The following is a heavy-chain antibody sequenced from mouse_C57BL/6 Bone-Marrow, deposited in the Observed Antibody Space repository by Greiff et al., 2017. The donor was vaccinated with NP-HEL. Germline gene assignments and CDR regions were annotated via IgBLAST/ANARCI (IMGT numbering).Heavy chain of an antibody. D-gene: IGHD2-3*01. J-gene: IGHJ3*01. V-gene: IGHV1-55*01. Sequence: QVQLQQPGAELVKPGASVKLSCKASGYTFTSYWITWVKQRPGQGLEWIGDIYPGSGSTNYNEKFKSKATLTVDTSSSTAYMQLSSLTSEDSAVYYCARYDGYYVRDWFAYGGQGTLVTVSA. CDR2: IYPGSGST. CDR3: ARYDGYYVRDWFAY. CDR1: GYTFTSYW.